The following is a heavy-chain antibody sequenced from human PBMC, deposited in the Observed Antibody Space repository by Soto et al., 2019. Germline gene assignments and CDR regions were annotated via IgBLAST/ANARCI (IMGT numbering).Heavy chain of an antibody. Sequence: PGGSLRLSCAASGFTFSSYEMNWVRQAPGKGLEWFSYISSSDSTIYYADSVKGRFTISRDNAKNSLFLQMNSLRADDTAVYYCAGMVATTPLYYGMDVWGQGTTVTVSS. J-gene: IGHJ6*02. D-gene: IGHD5-12*01. CDR2: ISSSDSTI. CDR1: GFTFSSYE. V-gene: IGHV3-48*03. CDR3: AGMVATTPLYYGMDV.